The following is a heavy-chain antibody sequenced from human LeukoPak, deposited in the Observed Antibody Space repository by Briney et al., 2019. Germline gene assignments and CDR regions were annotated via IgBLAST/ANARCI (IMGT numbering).Heavy chain of an antibody. Sequence: GGSLRPSCAASGFTFSSYWMHWVRQAPGKGLVWVSRINSDGSSTSYADSVKGRFTISRDNAKNTLYLQMNSLRAEDTAVYYCARDLGFWSAPREYYYYGMDVWAKGPRSPSP. D-gene: IGHD3-3*01. CDR1: GFTFSSYW. CDR2: INSDGSST. V-gene: IGHV3-74*01. CDR3: ARDLGFWSAPREYYYYGMDV. J-gene: IGHJ6*02.